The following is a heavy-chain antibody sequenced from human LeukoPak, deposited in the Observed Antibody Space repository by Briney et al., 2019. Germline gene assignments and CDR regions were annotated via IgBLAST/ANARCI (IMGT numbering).Heavy chain of an antibody. V-gene: IGHV4-38-2*02. CDR2: IYHSGST. CDR1: GYSISSGYY. CDR3: ARDVRFRYSSGRRWFDP. J-gene: IGHJ5*02. Sequence: SETLSLTCTVSGYSISSGYYWGWIRQPPGKGLEGIGRIYHSGSTNYNPSLKSRVTISVDTSKNQFSLKLSSVTAADTAVYYCARDVRFRYSSGRRWFDPWGQGTLVTVSS. D-gene: IGHD6-19*01.